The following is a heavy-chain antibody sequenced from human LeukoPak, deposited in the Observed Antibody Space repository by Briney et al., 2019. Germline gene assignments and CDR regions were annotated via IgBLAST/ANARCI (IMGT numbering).Heavy chain of an antibody. J-gene: IGHJ4*02. Sequence: SETLSLTCTVSGDSISSSSSYWGWIRQPPGEGLEWIGSIYYSGSTYYNASLEGRVTISIDTSKNQFSLKMNSVTAADTAMYYCAKSGGYGLIDYWGQGTLVTVSS. V-gene: IGHV4-39*01. CDR3: AKSGGYGLIDY. CDR1: GDSISSSSSY. D-gene: IGHD1-26*01. CDR2: IYYSGST.